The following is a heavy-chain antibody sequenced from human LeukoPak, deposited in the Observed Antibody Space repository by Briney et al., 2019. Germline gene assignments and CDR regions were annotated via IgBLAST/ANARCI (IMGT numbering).Heavy chain of an antibody. CDR1: GFTFDDYA. V-gene: IGHV3-9*01. CDR3: AKGLSMVRGVNNWFDP. Sequence: GRSLRLSCAASGFTFDDYAMHWVRQAPGKGLEWVSGISWNSGSIGYADSVKGRFTISRDNAKNSRYLQMNSLRAEDTALYYCAKGLSMVRGVNNWFDPWGQGTLVTVSS. CDR2: ISWNSGSI. J-gene: IGHJ5*02. D-gene: IGHD3-10*01.